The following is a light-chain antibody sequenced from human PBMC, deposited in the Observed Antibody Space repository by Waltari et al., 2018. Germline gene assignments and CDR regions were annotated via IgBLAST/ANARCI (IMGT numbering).Light chain of an antibody. CDR3: QTWGAGIRV. J-gene: IGLJ3*02. Sequence: QLVLTQSPSASASLGASVKLTCTLDSGHTYYAIAWHQQQPEKGPRHLMKVNSDGSHSKGDGITDRFSGSSSGAERYLTISSLQSEDEADYYCQTWGAGIRVFGGGTKLTVL. CDR2: VNSDGSH. CDR1: SGHTYYA. V-gene: IGLV4-69*01.